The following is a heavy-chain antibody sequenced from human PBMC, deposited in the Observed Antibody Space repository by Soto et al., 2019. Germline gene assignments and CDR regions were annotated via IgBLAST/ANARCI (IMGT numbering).Heavy chain of an antibody. J-gene: IGHJ6*02. CDR3: ARGRNGMDV. Sequence: QVQLVQSGAEVKKPGASVKVSCKASGDTFSSYDIKWVRQATGQGLEWMGWVNPNSGNTGYAQKFQGRVTMTRNTSISTTYMELSSLRFEDTAVYYCARGRNGMDVWGQGTTVTVSS. CDR1: GDTFSSYD. CDR2: VNPNSGNT. V-gene: IGHV1-8*01.